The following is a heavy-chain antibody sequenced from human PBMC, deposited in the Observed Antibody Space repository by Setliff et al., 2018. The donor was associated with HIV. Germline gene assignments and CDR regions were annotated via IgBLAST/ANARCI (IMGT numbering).Heavy chain of an antibody. D-gene: IGHD2-15*01. Sequence: SETLSLTCTVSGGSISSYYWSWIRQPPGEGLEWIGYIYTSGSTNYNPSLKSRVTISVDTSKNQFSLKLSSVTAADTAVYYCARVDCSGGSCYSPAYWGQGTLVTVSS. J-gene: IGHJ4*02. CDR1: GGSISSYY. CDR2: IYTSGST. CDR3: ARVDCSGGSCYSPAY. V-gene: IGHV4-4*08.